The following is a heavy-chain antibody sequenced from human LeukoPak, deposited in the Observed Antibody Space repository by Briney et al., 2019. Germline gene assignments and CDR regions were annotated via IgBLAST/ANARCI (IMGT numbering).Heavy chain of an antibody. J-gene: IGHJ4*02. CDR3: VPVWFGGYYYFDY. CDR2: ISGSGGST. Sequence: GGSLRFSCAASGFTFSSYAMSWVRQAPGKGLEWVSAISGSGGSTYYADSVKGRFTISRDNSKNTLYLQMNSLRAEDTAVYYCVPVWFGGYYYFDYWGQGTLVTVSS. CDR1: GFTFSSYA. D-gene: IGHD3-10*01. V-gene: IGHV3-23*01.